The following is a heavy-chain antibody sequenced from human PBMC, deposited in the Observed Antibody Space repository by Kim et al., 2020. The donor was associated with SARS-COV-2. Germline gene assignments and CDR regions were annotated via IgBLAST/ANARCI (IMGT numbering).Heavy chain of an antibody. Sequence: DSVKGRFTTSRDNSRNTLYLQMTSLRAEDTAVYYCAGGDTSGYFYPFDYWGQGTLVTVSS. D-gene: IGHD3-22*01. CDR3: AGGDTSGYFYPFDY. J-gene: IGHJ4*02. V-gene: IGHV3-30*01.